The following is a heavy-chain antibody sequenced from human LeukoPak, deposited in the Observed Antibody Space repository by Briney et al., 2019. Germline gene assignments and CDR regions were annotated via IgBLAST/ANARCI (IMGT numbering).Heavy chain of an antibody. CDR3: ARMGPYYYDSSGLSGLGRPYYYYYYMDV. CDR2: IYYSGST. V-gene: IGHV4-61*08. J-gene: IGHJ6*03. Sequence: SETLSLTCAVSGGSISSGGYSWSWIRQPPGKGLEWIGYIYYSGSTNYNPSLKSRVTISVDTSKNQFSLKLSSVTAADTAVYYCARMGPYYYDSSGLSGLGRPYYYYYYMDVWGKGTTVTISS. CDR1: GGSISSGGYS. D-gene: IGHD3-22*01.